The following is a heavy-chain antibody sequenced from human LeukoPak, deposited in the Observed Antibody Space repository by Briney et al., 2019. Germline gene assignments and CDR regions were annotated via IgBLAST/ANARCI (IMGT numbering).Heavy chain of an antibody. CDR3: ARAVAGIVVVVAAKKTDNWFDP. CDR1: GGSSSGYY. Sequence: SETLSLTCAVYGGSSSGYYWSWIRQPPGKGLGWIGEINHSGSTNYNPSLKSRVTISVDTSKNQFSLKLSSVTAADTAVYYCARAVAGIVVVVAAKKTDNWFDPWGQGTLVTVSS. V-gene: IGHV4-34*01. D-gene: IGHD2-15*01. J-gene: IGHJ5*02. CDR2: INHSGST.